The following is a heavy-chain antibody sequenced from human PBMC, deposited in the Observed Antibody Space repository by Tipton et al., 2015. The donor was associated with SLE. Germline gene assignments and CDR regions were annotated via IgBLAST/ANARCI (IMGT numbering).Heavy chain of an antibody. J-gene: IGHJ4*02. V-gene: IGHV3-66*01. CDR2: IYSGGST. CDR1: GFTVSSNY. CDR3: ARGEYNWNFEY. Sequence: SLRLSCAASGFTVSSNYMSWVRQAPGKGLEWVSVIYSGGSTYYADSVKGRFTISRDNSKNTLYLQMNSLRAEDTAVYYCARGEYNWNFEYWGQGTLVTVSS. D-gene: IGHD1-20*01.